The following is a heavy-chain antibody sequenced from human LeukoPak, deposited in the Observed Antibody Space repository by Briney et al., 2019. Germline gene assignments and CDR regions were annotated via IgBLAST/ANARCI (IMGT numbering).Heavy chain of an antibody. V-gene: IGHV4-4*07. CDR1: GGSISSYY. D-gene: IGHD3-10*01. J-gene: IGHJ6*02. Sequence: SETLSLTCTVSGGSISSYYWSWIRQPAGKGLEWIGRTYTSGSTNYNPSLKSRVTMSVDTSKNQFSLKLSSVTAADTAVYYCARALLYRGSGSPLSYYGMDVWGQGTTVTVSS. CDR3: ARALLYRGSGSPLSYYGMDV. CDR2: TYTSGST.